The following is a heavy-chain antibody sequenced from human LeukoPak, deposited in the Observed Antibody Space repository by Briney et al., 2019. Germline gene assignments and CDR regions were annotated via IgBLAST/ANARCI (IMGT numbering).Heavy chain of an antibody. CDR3: ARGRLQPDY. Sequence: GGSLRLSCAASGLTFSSYAMSLVRQAPGKGLEWVSYISSSSSTIYYADSVKGRFTISRDNAKNSLYLQMNSLRAEDTAVYYCARGRLQPDYWGQGTLVTVSS. D-gene: IGHD5-24*01. CDR2: ISSSSSTI. V-gene: IGHV3-48*01. CDR1: GLTFSSYA. J-gene: IGHJ4*02.